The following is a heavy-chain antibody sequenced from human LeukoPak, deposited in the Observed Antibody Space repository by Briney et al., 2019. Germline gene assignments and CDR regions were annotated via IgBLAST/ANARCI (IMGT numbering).Heavy chain of an antibody. CDR2: IYYSGST. CDR1: GGSISSGDYY. V-gene: IGHV4-30-4*01. J-gene: IGHJ4*02. CDR3: ARVALRFLEWLPYYFDY. Sequence: SETLSLTCTVSGGSISSGDYYWSWIRQPPGKGLEWIGYIYYSGSTYYNPSLKSRVTISVDTSKIQFSLKLSSMTAAGTAVYYCARVALRFLEWLPYYFDYWGQGTLVTVSS. D-gene: IGHD3-3*01.